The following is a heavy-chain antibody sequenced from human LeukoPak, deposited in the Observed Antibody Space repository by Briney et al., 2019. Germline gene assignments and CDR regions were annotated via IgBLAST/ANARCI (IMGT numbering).Heavy chain of an antibody. J-gene: IGHJ4*02. CDR3: ARSPGGTYGDYPY. CDR2: INPNSGGT. V-gene: IGHV1-2*06. CDR1: GYTFTSYD. D-gene: IGHD4-17*01. Sequence: GASVKVSCTAPGYTFTSYDVNWVRQAPGQGLEWMGRINPNSGGTNYAQKFQGRVTMTRDTSISTAYMELSRLRSDDTAVYYCARSPGGTYGDYPYWGQGTLVTVPS.